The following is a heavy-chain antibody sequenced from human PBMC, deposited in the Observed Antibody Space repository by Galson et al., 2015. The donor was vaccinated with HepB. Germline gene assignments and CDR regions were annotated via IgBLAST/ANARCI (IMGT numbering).Heavy chain of an antibody. Sequence: SLRLSCAASGFTFSSYAMHWVRQAPGKGLEWVAVISYDGSNKYYADSVKGRFTISRDNSKNTLYLQMNSLRAEDTAVYYCARDWDLYSSGWYGSNYFDYWGQGTLVTVSS. D-gene: IGHD6-19*01. CDR1: GFTFSSYA. CDR2: ISYDGSNK. V-gene: IGHV3-30-3*01. J-gene: IGHJ4*02. CDR3: ARDWDLYSSGWYGSNYFDY.